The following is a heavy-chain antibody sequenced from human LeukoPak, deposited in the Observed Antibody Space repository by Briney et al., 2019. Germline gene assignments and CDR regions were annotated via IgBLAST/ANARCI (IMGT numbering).Heavy chain of an antibody. V-gene: IGHV4-39*07. Sequence: PSETLSLTCTVSGGSISSSSYYWGWIRQPPGKGLEWIGSIYYSGSTYYNPSLKSRVTISVDTSKNQFSLKLSSVTAADTAVYYCASSIVVVPAAKYFQHWGQGTLVTVSS. CDR1: GGSISSSSYY. J-gene: IGHJ1*01. D-gene: IGHD2-2*01. CDR3: ASSIVVVPAAKYFQH. CDR2: IYYSGST.